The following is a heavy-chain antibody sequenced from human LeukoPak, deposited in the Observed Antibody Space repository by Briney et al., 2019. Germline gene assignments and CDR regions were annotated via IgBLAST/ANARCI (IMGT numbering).Heavy chain of an antibody. CDR2: IIPIFGTA. CDR1: GGTFSSYA. J-gene: IGHJ4*02. CDR3: ARGVYYYDSSDPFFDY. Sequence: SVKVSCKASGGTFSSYAISWVRQAPGQGLEWMGGIIPIFGTANYAQKFQGRVTITADKSTSTAYMELSSLRSEDTAVYYCARGVYYYDSSDPFFDYWGQGTLVTVSS. D-gene: IGHD3-22*01. V-gene: IGHV1-69*06.